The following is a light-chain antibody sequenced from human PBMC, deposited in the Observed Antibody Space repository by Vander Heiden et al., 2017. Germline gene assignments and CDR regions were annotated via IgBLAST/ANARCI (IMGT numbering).Light chain of an antibody. J-gene: IGLJ2*01. CDR2: TNN. CDR1: NSNLGSNY. Sequence: QSFLTLPPSTSGTPGQRVTISFSGSNSNLGSNYEDWDQQLPGSAPKRLIDTNNQRPSGVPDRCSGSKAGTSASLAISGPRSEDEADYYCAAWDNSLSGVVCGGGTKLTVL. CDR3: AAWDNSLSGVV. V-gene: IGLV1-47*01.